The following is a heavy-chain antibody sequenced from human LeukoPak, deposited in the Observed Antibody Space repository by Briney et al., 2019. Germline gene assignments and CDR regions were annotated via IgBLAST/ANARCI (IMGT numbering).Heavy chain of an antibody. CDR3: ARESNYDRSPRNNWFDP. CDR2: IYTSGST. CDR1: GGSISSYY. J-gene: IGHJ5*02. V-gene: IGHV4-4*07. D-gene: IGHD3-22*01. Sequence: PSETLSLTCTVSGGSISSYYWSWIRQPAGKGLEWIGRIYTSGSTNYNPSLKSRVTISVDTSKSQFSLKLSSVTAADTAVYYCARESNYDRSPRNNWFDPWGQGTLVTVSS.